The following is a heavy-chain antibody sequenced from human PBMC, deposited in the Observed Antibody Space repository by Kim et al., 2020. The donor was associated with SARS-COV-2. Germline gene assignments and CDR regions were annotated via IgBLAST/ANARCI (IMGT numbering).Heavy chain of an antibody. V-gene: IGHV4-34*01. CDR1: GGSFSGYY. CDR3: ARGNDYVWGSYRYNGYDAFDI. J-gene: IGHJ3*02. CDR2: INHSGST. D-gene: IGHD3-16*02. Sequence: SETLSLTCAVYGGSFSGYYWSWIRQPPGKGLEWIGEINHSGSTNYNPSLKSRVTISVDTSKNQFSLKLSSVTAADTAVYYCARGNDYVWGSYRYNGYDAFDIWGQGTMVTVSS.